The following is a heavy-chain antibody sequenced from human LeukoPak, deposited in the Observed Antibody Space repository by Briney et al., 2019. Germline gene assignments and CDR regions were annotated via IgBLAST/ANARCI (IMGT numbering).Heavy chain of an antibody. Sequence: GGSLRLSCAVSGFTLSSYWMSWVRQAPGKGLEWVANIKQDGSEKYYVDSVKGRFTISRDNAKNSLYLQMNSLRAEDTAVYYCARGGSSSWYGNYYYGMDVWGQGTTVTVSS. CDR3: ARGGSSSWYGNYYYGMDV. J-gene: IGHJ6*02. CDR1: GFTLSSYW. V-gene: IGHV3-7*01. CDR2: IKQDGSEK. D-gene: IGHD6-13*01.